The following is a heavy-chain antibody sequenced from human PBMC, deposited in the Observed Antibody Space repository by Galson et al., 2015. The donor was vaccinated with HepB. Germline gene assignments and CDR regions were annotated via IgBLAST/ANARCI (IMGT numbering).Heavy chain of an antibody. V-gene: IGHV4-61*01. Sequence: QVQLQESGPGLVKPSETLSLTCTVSGGSVSSGSYYWSWIRQPPGKGLEWIGYIYYSGSTNYNPSLKSRVTISVDTSKNQFSLKLSSVTAADTAVYYCARAPVYYDSSGLYYYYGMDVWGQGTTVTVSS. J-gene: IGHJ6*02. CDR1: GGSVSSGSYY. CDR3: ARAPVYYDSSGLYYYYGMDV. CDR2: IYYSGST. D-gene: IGHD3-22*01.